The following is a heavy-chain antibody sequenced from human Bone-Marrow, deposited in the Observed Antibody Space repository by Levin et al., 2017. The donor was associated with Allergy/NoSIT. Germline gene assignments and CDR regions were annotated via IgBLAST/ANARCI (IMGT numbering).Heavy chain of an antibody. D-gene: IGHD3-9*01. V-gene: IGHV3-23*01. CDR2: IRGGGDYI. CDR1: GFTFRNYP. J-gene: IGHJ4*02. CDR3: AKDGGYSSLTADGYFDS. Sequence: GESLKISCEVSGFTFRNYPMSWVRQSPGKGLEWVSAIRGGGDYIHYADSVKGRFTISRDNSKNTLYLQMNSLRVEDTAIYFCAKDGGYSSLTADGYFDSWGQGTLVTVSS.